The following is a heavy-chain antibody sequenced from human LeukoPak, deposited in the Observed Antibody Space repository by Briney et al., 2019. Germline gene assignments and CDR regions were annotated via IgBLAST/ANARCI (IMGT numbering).Heavy chain of an antibody. CDR3: ATVYYDSSGYAFDI. Sequence: SETLSLTCAVSGYSISSGYYWGWVRQPPGKGLEWIGSIYYSGSTYYNQSLKSRVTISVDTSKNQFSLKLSSVTAADTAVYYCATVYYDSSGYAFDIWGQGTMVTVSS. CDR2: IYYSGST. CDR1: GYSISSGYY. D-gene: IGHD3-22*01. V-gene: IGHV4-38-2*01. J-gene: IGHJ3*02.